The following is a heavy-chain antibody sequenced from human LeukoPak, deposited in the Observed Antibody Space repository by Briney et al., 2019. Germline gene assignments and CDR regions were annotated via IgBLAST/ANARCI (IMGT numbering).Heavy chain of an antibody. Sequence: GASVKVSCKVSGYTLTELSLHWVRQALGKGLEWMGRFDPGDGETIYARKFQGRVTMTEDTSTDTAYMELSSLRSEDTAVYFCAVSLTTGGYYGMDVWGQGTTVTVSS. V-gene: IGHV1-24*01. J-gene: IGHJ6*02. D-gene: IGHD1-1*01. CDR3: AVSLTTGGYYGMDV. CDR1: GYTLTELS. CDR2: FDPGDGET.